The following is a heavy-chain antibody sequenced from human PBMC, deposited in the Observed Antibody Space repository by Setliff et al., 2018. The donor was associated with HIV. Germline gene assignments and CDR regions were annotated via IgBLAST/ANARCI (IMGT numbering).Heavy chain of an antibody. V-gene: IGHV4-39*02. Sequence: SETLSLTCTVSGGSISSSSYYWGWIRQPPGKGLEWIGTFYYRDNTSYYSPSLKSRVTISVDMSKNQFSLKLSSVTAADTAIYYCARELGSFPYYMDVRGKGTTVTVSS. CDR1: GGSISSSSYY. CDR3: ARELGSFPYYMDV. J-gene: IGHJ6*03. D-gene: IGHD3-10*01. CDR2: FYYRDNTS.